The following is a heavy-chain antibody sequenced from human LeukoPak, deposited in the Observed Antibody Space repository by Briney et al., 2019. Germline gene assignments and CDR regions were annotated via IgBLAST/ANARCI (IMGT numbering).Heavy chain of an antibody. CDR3: ASSGWYWHAFDI. V-gene: IGHV4-34*01. CDR2: INHSGST. D-gene: IGHD6-19*01. CDR1: GGSFSGYY. Sequence: SETPSLTCAVYGGSFSGYYWSWIRQPPGKGLEWIGEINHSGSTNYNPSLKSRVTISVDTSKNQFSLKLSSVTAADTAVYYCASSGWYWHAFDIWGQGTMVTVSS. J-gene: IGHJ3*02.